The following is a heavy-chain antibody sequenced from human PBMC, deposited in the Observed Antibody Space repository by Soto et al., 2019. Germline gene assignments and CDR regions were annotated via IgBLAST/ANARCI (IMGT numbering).Heavy chain of an antibody. CDR3: TVDYDTTSSH. CDR1: GFSFSDSG. V-gene: IGHV3-73*01. J-gene: IGHJ4*02. CDR2: IRSKANNYAT. Sequence: GGSLRLSCAASGFSFSDSGMHWVRQASGKGLEWVGRIRSKANNYATPYAASVKGRFTISRDDSKNTAYLQMNSLKAEDTAVYYCTVDYDTTSSHWGQGTLLTVSS. D-gene: IGHD3-22*01.